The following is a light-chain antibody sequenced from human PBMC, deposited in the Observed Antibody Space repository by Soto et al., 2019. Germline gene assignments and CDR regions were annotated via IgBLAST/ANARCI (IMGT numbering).Light chain of an antibody. CDR2: KAS. Sequence: DIQMTQSPSTLSASVGDRVTITCRASQSISSWLAWYQQKPGTAPKLLIYKASTLQSGVPSRFSGSGSGTEFTLTISSLQPDDSATYYCQQYNDNWTXGQGTKV. CDR1: QSISSW. J-gene: IGKJ1*01. V-gene: IGKV1-5*03. CDR3: QQYNDNWT.